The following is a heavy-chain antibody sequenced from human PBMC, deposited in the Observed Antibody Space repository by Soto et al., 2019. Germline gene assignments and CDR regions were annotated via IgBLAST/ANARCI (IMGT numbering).Heavy chain of an antibody. D-gene: IGHD3-3*01. V-gene: IGHV1-69*06. CDR2: IIPIFGTA. CDR3: ARGAGFWSGYDYYGMDV. J-gene: IGHJ6*02. CDR1: GGTFSSYA. Sequence: SVKVSCKASGGTFSSYAISWVRQAPGQGLEWMGGIIPIFGTANYAQKFQGRVTITADKSASTAYMELSSLRSEDTAVYYCARGAGFWSGYDYYGMDVWGQGTTVTVSS.